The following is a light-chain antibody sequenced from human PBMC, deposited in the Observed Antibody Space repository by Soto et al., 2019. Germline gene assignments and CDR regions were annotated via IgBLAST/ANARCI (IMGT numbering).Light chain of an antibody. J-gene: IGKJ1*01. CDR1: QSISVW. V-gene: IGKV1-5*03. Sequence: DIPMTQSPSTLSASVGDRVTITCRASQSISVWLAWYQQKAGKAPNLLIYKASRLESGVPSRFSGSGSETEFTLTISGLQPGDSATYYCQQYNSYSPTLGHWPKVEVK. CDR2: KAS. CDR3: QQYNSYSPT.